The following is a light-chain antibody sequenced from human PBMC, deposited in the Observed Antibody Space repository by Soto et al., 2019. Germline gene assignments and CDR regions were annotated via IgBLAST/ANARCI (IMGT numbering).Light chain of an antibody. CDR2: DST. CDR1: QIIHTS. V-gene: IGKV3-11*01. CDR3: QQRNGWPPIT. J-gene: IGKJ5*01. Sequence: VLTQSPATLSLSPGGRDTLSCRASQIIHTSVAWYQQTSRKPPRLVIYDSTLRANVVPGRFGGSSAGTEFTLTINILKPEDFAVYYCQQRNGWPPITFGQGTRLEIK.